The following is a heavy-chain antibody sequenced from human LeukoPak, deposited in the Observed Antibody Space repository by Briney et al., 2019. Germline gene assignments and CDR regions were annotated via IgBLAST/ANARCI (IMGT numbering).Heavy chain of an antibody. V-gene: IGHV3-33*01. Sequence: GGSLRLSCAASGFTFRCYDMHWVRQAPGKGLEWVAVVWYDESNKYYVDSVKGRFTISRDNSKNTLYLQMNSLRVEDTALYYCARKDSSGPFDVWGQGTMVTVSS. D-gene: IGHD3-22*01. J-gene: IGHJ3*01. CDR3: ARKDSSGPFDV. CDR2: VWYDESNK. CDR1: GFTFRCYD.